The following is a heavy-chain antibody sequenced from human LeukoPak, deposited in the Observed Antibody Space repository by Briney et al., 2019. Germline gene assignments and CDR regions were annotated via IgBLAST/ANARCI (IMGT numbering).Heavy chain of an antibody. D-gene: IGHD1-1*01. CDR2: IWYDGSNK. J-gene: IGHJ6*02. V-gene: IGHV3-30*02. Sequence: PGGSLRLSCAASGFTFSSYGMHWVRQAPGKGLEWVAVIWYDGSNKYYADSVKGRFTISRDNSKNTLYLQMNSLRAEDTAVYYCAKEANVDYYYGMDVWGQGTTVTVSS. CDR1: GFTFSSYG. CDR3: AKEANVDYYYGMDV.